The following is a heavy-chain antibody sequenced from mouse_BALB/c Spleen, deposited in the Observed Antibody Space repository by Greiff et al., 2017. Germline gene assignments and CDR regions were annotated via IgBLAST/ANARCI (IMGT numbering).Heavy chain of an antibody. J-gene: IGHJ4*01. V-gene: IGHV2-9*02. CDR1: GFSLTSYG. CDR3: ARGGLRLNYAMDY. CDR2: IWAGGST. D-gene: IGHD1-2*01. Sequence: QVQLQQSGPGLVAPSQSLSITCTVSGFSLTSYGVHWVRQPPGKGLEWLGVIWAGGSTNYNSALMSRLSISKDNSKSQVFLKMNSLQTDDTAMYYCARGGLRLNYAMDYWGQGTSVTVSS.